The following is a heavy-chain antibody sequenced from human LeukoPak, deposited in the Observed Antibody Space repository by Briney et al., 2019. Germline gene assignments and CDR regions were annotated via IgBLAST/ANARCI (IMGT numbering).Heavy chain of an antibody. Sequence: GGSLRLSCAASGFTFSSYGMHWVRQAPGKGLEWVAVIWYDGSNKYYADSVKGRFTISRDNSKNTLYLQMNSLRAEDTAVYYCAKAYCGGDCYSLVGAFDIWGLGTMVTVSS. D-gene: IGHD2-21*02. CDR2: IWYDGSNK. CDR3: AKAYCGGDCYSLVGAFDI. CDR1: GFTFSSYG. J-gene: IGHJ3*02. V-gene: IGHV3-33*06.